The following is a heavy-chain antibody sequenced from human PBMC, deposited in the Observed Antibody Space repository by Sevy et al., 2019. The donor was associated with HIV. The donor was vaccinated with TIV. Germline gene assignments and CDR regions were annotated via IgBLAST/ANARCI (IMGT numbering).Heavy chain of an antibody. D-gene: IGHD3-3*01. CDR1: GFTFSSYS. J-gene: IGHJ4*02. CDR3: ARDERFLEWLLPFDY. Sequence: GGSLRLSCAASGFTFSSYSMNWVRQAPGKGLEWVSSISSSSYIYYADSVKGRFTISRDNAKNSLYLQMNSLRAEDTAVYYCARDERFLEWLLPFDYWGQGTLVSVSS. CDR2: ISSSSYI. V-gene: IGHV3-21*01.